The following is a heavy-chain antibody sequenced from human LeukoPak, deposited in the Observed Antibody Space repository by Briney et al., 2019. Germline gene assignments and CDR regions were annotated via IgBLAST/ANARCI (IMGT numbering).Heavy chain of an antibody. D-gene: IGHD2-8*01. Sequence: GGSLRLSRAASGFTFSNYGMHWVRQAPGKGLEWVSVISAAGSTFYADSVKGRFTTSRDNSKNTLFLQMNSLSAEDTAVYYCARGGVPPNWFDPWGQGTLVTVSS. CDR3: ARGGVPPNWFDP. V-gene: IGHV3-NL1*01. CDR1: GFTFSNYG. J-gene: IGHJ5*02. CDR2: ISAAGST.